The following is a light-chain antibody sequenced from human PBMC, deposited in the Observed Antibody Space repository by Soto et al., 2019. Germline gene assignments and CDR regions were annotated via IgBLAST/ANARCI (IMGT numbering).Light chain of an antibody. V-gene: IGKV1-5*01. CDR1: QRISSW. CDR2: DAS. CDR3: QQYNRYWT. Sequence: DIRMTQSPSTLSASVGDRVTITCRASQRISSWLAVYQQKPWKAPKLLSYDASSLESLGPSRFSGSGSGTESTLSMSSLQPDDFATSSCQQYNRYWTFGQGTKVQIK. J-gene: IGKJ1*01.